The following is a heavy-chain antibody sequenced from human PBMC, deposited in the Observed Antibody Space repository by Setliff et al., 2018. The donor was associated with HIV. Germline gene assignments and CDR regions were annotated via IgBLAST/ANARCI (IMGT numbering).Heavy chain of an antibody. CDR1: GYSFTNHY. D-gene: IGHD5-12*01. CDR2: INPTGGST. V-gene: IGHV1-46*01. CDR3: ASAGAWQRNALDI. Sequence: ASVKVSCKPSGYSFTNHYMHWVRQAPGQGLEWMGVINPTGGSTRNTQKFQGRVAMTRDTSTSTVYMELSSLRSEDTAVYYCASAGAWQRNALDIWGQGTMGTV. J-gene: IGHJ3*02.